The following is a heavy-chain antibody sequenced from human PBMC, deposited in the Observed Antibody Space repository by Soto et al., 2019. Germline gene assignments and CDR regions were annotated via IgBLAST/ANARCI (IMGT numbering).Heavy chain of an antibody. V-gene: IGHV4-39*01. Sequence: TSETLSLTCTVSGGSFGSSTYYWGWIRQAPGKGLEWIGSMYSGGNTYYNPSLKSRVTVSVHTSKNHFSLKLTSVTAADTAMYYCARQPYDSTGYYYGAWGQGTLVTVSS. CDR2: MYSGGNT. CDR3: ARQPYDSTGYYYGA. J-gene: IGHJ5*02. CDR1: GGSFGSSTYY. D-gene: IGHD3-22*01.